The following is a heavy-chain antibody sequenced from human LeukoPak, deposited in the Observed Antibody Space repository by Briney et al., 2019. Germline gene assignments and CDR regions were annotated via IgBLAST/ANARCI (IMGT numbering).Heavy chain of an antibody. Sequence: PGGSLRLSCAASGFTFSSYAMSWVRQAPGKGLEWVSGISGSGGSTYYADSVRGRLTISRDNSKNTLYLQMNGLRAEDTAVYYCAKGVGYGGYPYYYYYGMDVWGQGTTVTVSS. CDR1: GFTFSSYA. D-gene: IGHD5-12*01. J-gene: IGHJ6*02. V-gene: IGHV3-23*01. CDR2: ISGSGGST. CDR3: AKGVGYGGYPYYYYYGMDV.